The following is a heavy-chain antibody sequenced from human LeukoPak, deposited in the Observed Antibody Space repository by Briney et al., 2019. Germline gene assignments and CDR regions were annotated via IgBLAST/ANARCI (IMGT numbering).Heavy chain of an antibody. J-gene: IGHJ5*02. CDR3: AKSRPYYYGSGSDNWFDP. CDR2: TRNKANGYTT. CDR1: GFTFSSYS. D-gene: IGHD3-10*01. Sequence: PGGSLRLSCAASGFTFSSYSMNWVRQAPGKGLEWVGRTRNKANGYTTEYAASVKGRFTISRDDSKNSLYLQMNSLKTEDTAVYYCAKSRPYYYGSGSDNWFDPWGQGTLVTVSS. V-gene: IGHV3-72*01.